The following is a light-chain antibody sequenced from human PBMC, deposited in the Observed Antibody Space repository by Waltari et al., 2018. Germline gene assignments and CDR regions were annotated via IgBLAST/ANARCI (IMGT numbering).Light chain of an antibody. CDR3: EQVHSFPIT. CDR2: SAS. Sequence: QVTQSPSSVSASVGDTVTLSCGTNQDIRTLLVWNQQKAGKAPKLLIYSASTLQDGVPSRFSGSGSGTEFTLTIDSLQPEDFATYYCEQVHSFPITFGGGTKVEIK. J-gene: IGKJ4*01. V-gene: IGKV1D-12*01. CDR1: QDIRTL.